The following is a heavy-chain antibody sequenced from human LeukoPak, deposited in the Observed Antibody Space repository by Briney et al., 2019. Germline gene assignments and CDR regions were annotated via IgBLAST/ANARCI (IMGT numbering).Heavy chain of an antibody. CDR3: AKECRSSSSVEPFDY. V-gene: IGHV3-23*01. J-gene: IGHJ4*02. CDR2: ITGGGDTT. CDR1: GFTFSSYA. D-gene: IGHD6-6*01. Sequence: GGSLRLSCAASGFTFSSYAMTWVRQAPGKGLEWVSAITGGGDTTYYADSVKGRFTISRDNSKNTLYLQMNSLRAEDTAVYYCAKECRSSSSVEPFDYWGQGTLVTVSS.